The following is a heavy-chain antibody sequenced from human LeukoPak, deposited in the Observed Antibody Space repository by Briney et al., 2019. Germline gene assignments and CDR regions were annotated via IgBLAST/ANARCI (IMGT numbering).Heavy chain of an antibody. CDR3: ARDPAVAGRAYFDY. J-gene: IGHJ4*02. D-gene: IGHD6-19*01. CDR2: ISSSGSTI. CDR1: GFTISDYY. V-gene: IGHV3-11*01. Sequence: GGSLRLSCAASGFTISDYYMSWIRQAPGKGLEWVSYISSSGSTIYYADSVKGRFTISRDNAKNSLYLQMNSLRAEDTAVYYCARDPAVAGRAYFDYWGQGTLVTVSS.